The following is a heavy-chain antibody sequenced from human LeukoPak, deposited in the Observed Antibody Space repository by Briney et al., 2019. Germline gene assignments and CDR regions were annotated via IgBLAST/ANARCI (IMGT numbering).Heavy chain of an antibody. CDR2: IYYSGST. CDR1: GGSISSSSYY. Sequence: PSETLSLTCTVSGGSISSSSYYWGWIRQPPGKGLEWIGSIYYSGSTYYNPSLKSRVTISVDTSKNQFSLKLSSVTAADTAVYYCARFGSEAFDIWGQRTMVTVSS. J-gene: IGHJ3*02. CDR3: ARFGSEAFDI. V-gene: IGHV4-39*07. D-gene: IGHD2-15*01.